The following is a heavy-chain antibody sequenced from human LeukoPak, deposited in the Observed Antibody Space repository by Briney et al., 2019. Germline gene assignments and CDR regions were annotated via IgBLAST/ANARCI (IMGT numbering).Heavy chain of an antibody. CDR1: GFTFSTYD. CDR2: INRSGRT. Sequence: GGSLRLSCAASGFTFSTYDMQWVRQAPGKGLEWVSGINRSGRTYYTDSVKGRFTISRDNSKNTSYLQTNSLRTEDTAVYSCAKGGYFAFETWGPGTMVAVSS. CDR3: AKGGYFAFET. V-gene: IGHV3-23*01. D-gene: IGHD2-2*03. J-gene: IGHJ3*02.